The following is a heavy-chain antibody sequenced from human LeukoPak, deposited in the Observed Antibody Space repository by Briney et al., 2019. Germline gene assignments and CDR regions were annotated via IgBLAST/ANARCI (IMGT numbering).Heavy chain of an antibody. D-gene: IGHD3-10*01. CDR1: GGTFSSYA. CDR2: IIPILGIA. Sequence: SVKVSCKASGGTFSSYAISWVRQAPGQGLEWMGRIIPILGIANYAQKFQGRVTITADKSTSTAYMELSSLRSEDTAVYYCARTYGGSKSGGLLNYWGQGTLVTVSS. CDR3: ARTYGGSKSGGLLNY. J-gene: IGHJ4*02. V-gene: IGHV1-69*04.